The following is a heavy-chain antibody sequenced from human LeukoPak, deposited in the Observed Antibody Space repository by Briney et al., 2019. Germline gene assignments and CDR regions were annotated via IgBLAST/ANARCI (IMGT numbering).Heavy chain of an antibody. Sequence: PRGSLRLSCAASGFTFSTYWMHWVRQAPGKGLVWVSRINGEGRSTSHADSVKGRFTISRDNAKNTLYLQMNSLRAEDTAVYYCARDPGATQAFDIWGQGTMVTVSS. V-gene: IGHV3-74*01. D-gene: IGHD1-26*01. CDR2: INGEGRST. J-gene: IGHJ3*02. CDR1: GFTFSTYW. CDR3: ARDPGATQAFDI.